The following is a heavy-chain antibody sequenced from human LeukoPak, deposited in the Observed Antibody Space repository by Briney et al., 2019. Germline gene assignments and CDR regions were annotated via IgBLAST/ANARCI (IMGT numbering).Heavy chain of an antibody. V-gene: IGHV3-30-3*01. CDR2: ISYDGSNK. D-gene: IGHD3-22*01. Sequence: PGRSLRLSCAASGFTFSSYAMQWVRQAPGKGLEWVAVISYDGSNKYYADSVKGRFTISRDNSKNTLYLQMNSLRAEDTAVYYCARDRNPQRYYYDSSGYLYYFDYWGQGTLVTVSS. CDR1: GFTFSSYA. J-gene: IGHJ4*02. CDR3: ARDRNPQRYYYDSSGYLYYFDY.